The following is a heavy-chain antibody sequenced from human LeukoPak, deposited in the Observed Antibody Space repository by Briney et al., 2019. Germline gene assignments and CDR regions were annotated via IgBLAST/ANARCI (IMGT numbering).Heavy chain of an antibody. J-gene: IGHJ3*02. CDR2: IIPIFGTA. CDR3: ARDGDNWNDLAFDI. CDR1: GGTFSSYA. Sequence: GASVRVSCKASGGTFSSYAISWVRQAPGQGLEWMGGIIPIFGTANYAQKFQGRVTITADESTSTAYMELSSLRSEDTAVYYCARDGDNWNDLAFDIWGQGTMVTVSS. V-gene: IGHV1-69*13. D-gene: IGHD1-20*01.